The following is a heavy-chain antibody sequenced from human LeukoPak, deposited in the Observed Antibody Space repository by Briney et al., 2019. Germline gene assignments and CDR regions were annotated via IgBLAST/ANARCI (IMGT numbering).Heavy chain of an antibody. J-gene: IGHJ3*02. Sequence: SETLSLTCTVSGGSISSSSYYWGWIRQPPGKGLEWIGSIYYSGSTYYNPSLKSRVTISVDTSKNQFSLKLSSVTAADTAVYYCARDGTNYYPQRGPDAFDIWGQGTMVTVSS. CDR1: GGSISSSSYY. CDR3: ARDGTNYYPQRGPDAFDI. CDR2: IYYSGST. V-gene: IGHV4-39*07. D-gene: IGHD3-10*01.